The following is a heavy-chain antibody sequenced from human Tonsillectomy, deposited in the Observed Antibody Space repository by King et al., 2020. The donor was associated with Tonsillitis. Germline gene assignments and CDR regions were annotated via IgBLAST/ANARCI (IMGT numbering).Heavy chain of an antibody. CDR1: GGSISSGSYY. V-gene: IGHV4-61*02. J-gene: IGHJ4*02. CDR2: IYTSGST. CDR3: ASDSTKVAGTSAW. Sequence: VQLQESGPGLVKPSQTLSLTCTVSGGSISSGSYYWSWIRQPAGKGLEWIGRIYTSGSTNYNPSLKSRVTISVDTSKNQFALRLRSVTAPDTAVYYCASDSTKVAGTSAWWGQGCLATV. D-gene: IGHD6-19*01.